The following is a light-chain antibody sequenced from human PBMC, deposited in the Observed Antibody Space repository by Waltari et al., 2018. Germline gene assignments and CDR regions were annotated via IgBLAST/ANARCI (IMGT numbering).Light chain of an antibody. V-gene: IGKV3-15*01. CDR1: QSVSSN. CDR2: GAS. Sequence: EIVMTQSPATLSVSPGERATLSCRASQSVSSNLAWYQQKPGQAPRLRIYGASTRATGIPARFSGSGSGTEFTLTISSLQSEDFAVYYCQQYNNWPYTFDQGTKLEIK. CDR3: QQYNNWPYT. J-gene: IGKJ2*01.